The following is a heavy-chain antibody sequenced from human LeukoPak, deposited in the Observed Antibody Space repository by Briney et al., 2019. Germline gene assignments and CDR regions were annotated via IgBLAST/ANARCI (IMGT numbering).Heavy chain of an antibody. Sequence: GRSLRLSCAASGFTFSSYGMHWVRQAPGKGLEGVAVIWYDGSNKYYADSVKGRFTISRDNSKTTLYLQMNSLRAEDTAVYYCARGFTSYYYYYGMDVWGQGTTVTVSS. J-gene: IGHJ6*02. CDR1: GFTFSSYG. V-gene: IGHV3-33*01. CDR2: IWYDGSNK. CDR3: ARGFTSYYYYYGMDV.